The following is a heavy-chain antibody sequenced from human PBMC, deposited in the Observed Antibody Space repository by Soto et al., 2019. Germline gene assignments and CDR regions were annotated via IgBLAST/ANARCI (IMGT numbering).Heavy chain of an antibody. V-gene: IGHV1-2*02. D-gene: IGHD1-7*01. CDR1: GYPFTDYY. J-gene: IGHJ5*02. CDR3: ARVMDDWNSVRFDP. CDR2: INPNSGCT. Sequence: QVQLVQSGAEVKKPGASVKVSCKASGYPFTDYYLHWARQAPGQGLEWMGWINPNSGCTDYAQKFQGRVTMTRDTSISTAYMELSALKCDDTAVYYCARVMDDWNSVRFDPWGQGTLVTVSS.